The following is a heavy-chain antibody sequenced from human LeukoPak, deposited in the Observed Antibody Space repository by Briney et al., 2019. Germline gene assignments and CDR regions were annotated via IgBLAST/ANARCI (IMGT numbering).Heavy chain of an antibody. CDR1: GLTFSDYY. J-gene: IGHJ4*02. CDR2: ISSSGSVT. V-gene: IGHV3-11*01. CDR3: ARDEYHDILTPFDY. D-gene: IGHD3-9*01. Sequence: PGGSLRLSCAASGLTFSDYYMSWIRQAPGKGLEWVAYISSSGSVTYYADSVKGRFSISRDNAKSSLFLQMNSLRAEDTAVYYCARDEYHDILTPFDYWGQGALVTVSS.